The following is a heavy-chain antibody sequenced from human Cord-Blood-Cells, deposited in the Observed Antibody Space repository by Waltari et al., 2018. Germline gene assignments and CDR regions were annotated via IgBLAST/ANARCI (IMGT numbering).Heavy chain of an antibody. V-gene: IGHV3-48*03. CDR3: ARDLGRYWYFDY. D-gene: IGHD2-8*02. CDR1: GFTFSSYE. Sequence: EVQLVESGGGLVQPGGSLRLSCAASGFTFSSYEMNWVRQAPGKGLEWVSYISSSGSTIYYADSVKGRFTISRDNAKNSLYLQMNSLRAEDTAVYYCARDLGRYWYFDYWGQGTLVTVSS. J-gene: IGHJ4*02. CDR2: ISSSGSTI.